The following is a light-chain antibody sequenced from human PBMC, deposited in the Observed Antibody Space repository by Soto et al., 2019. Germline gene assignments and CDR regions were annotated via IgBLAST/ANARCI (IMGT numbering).Light chain of an antibody. J-gene: IGKJ4*01. CDR3: QQYGRSPLT. V-gene: IGKV3-11*01. CDR2: EAL. Sequence: ETVFTQSPSTLSFSPFERSTLSCRASRSISTYLAWYQQKPGQAPRLLIYEALNRATGIPARFSGSGSGTDFTLTISRLEPEDFAVYYCQQYGRSPLTFGGGTKVDIK. CDR1: RSISTY.